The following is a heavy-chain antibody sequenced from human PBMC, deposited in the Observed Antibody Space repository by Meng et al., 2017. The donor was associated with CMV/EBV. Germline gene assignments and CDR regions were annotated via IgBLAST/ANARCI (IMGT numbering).Heavy chain of an antibody. CDR1: GYTFTSYY. CDR3: ARTGGWYSFDY. CDR2: INSDGSST. V-gene: IGHV3-74*01. J-gene: IGHJ4*02. D-gene: IGHD6-19*01. Sequence: SCKASGYTFTSYYMHWVRQAPGKGLVWVSRINSDGSSTSYADSVKGRFTISRDNAKNTLYLQMNSLRAEDTAVYYCARTGGWYSFDYWGQGTLVTVSS.